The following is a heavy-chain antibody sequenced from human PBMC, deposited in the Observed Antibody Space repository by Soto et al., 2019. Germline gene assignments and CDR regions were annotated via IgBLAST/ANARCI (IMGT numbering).Heavy chain of an antibody. CDR3: ASRDPGTSVDY. J-gene: IGHJ4*02. D-gene: IGHD1-7*01. V-gene: IGHV4-4*02. CDR2: IYRTGST. Sequence: SETLSLTCAVSGGSFTSNNWLTWVRQPPGQGLEWIGEIYRTGSTNYNPSLKSRVTISLDKSENQFALKVTSLTAADTAVYYCASRDPGTSVDYWGQGTLVTVSS. CDR1: GGSFTSNNW.